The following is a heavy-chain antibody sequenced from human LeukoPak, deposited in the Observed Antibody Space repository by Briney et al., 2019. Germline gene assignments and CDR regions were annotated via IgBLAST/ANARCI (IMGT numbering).Heavy chain of an antibody. CDR2: ISGSGGST. CDR1: GFTFSTYA. Sequence: GGSLRLSCTVSGFTFSTYAMSWVRQAPGKGLAWVSTISGSGGSTYYADSVKGRFTISRDNSKNTLYLQMNSLRAEDTAVYYCAKEGGRSSSRLPRYYYFDYWGQGTLVTVSS. CDR3: AKEGGRSSSRLPRYYYFDY. J-gene: IGHJ4*02. D-gene: IGHD6-13*01. V-gene: IGHV3-23*01.